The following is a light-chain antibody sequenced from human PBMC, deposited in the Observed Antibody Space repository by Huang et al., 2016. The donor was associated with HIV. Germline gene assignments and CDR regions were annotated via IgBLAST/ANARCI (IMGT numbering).Light chain of an antibody. CDR1: QGIGNS. Sequence: ERVLTQSPGTLSVSPGERATLSCRTSQGIGNSLAWYQLKPGQAPRLLIYETFIRASDIPARFSGGGSEIDFTLTISGLQSEDSAVYYCQQYHEWPRTFGQGTKLEIK. V-gene: IGKV3-15*01. CDR2: ETF. CDR3: QQYHEWPRT. J-gene: IGKJ2*01.